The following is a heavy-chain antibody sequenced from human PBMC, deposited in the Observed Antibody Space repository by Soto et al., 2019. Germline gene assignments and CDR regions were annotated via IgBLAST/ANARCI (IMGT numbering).Heavy chain of an antibody. CDR2: IKQDGSEK. CDR3: ARGLGWLRSYYYYYGMDV. V-gene: IGHV3-7*04. Sequence: EVQLVESGGGLVQPGGSLRLSCAASGFTFSSYWMSWVRQAPGKRLEWVANIKQDGSEKDYVDSVKGRFTISRDNAKNSLYLQMNSLRAVDTAVYYCARGLGWLRSYYYYYGMDVWRQGTTVTVSS. CDR1: GFTFSSYW. D-gene: IGHD6-19*01. J-gene: IGHJ6*02.